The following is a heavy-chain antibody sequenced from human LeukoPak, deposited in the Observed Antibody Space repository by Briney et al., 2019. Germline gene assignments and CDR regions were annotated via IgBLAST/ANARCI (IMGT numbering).Heavy chain of an antibody. CDR2: INHSGST. J-gene: IGHJ4*02. CDR1: GGSFSGYY. D-gene: IGHD3-3*01. Sequence: KPSETLSLTCAVYGGSFSGYYWSWIRQPPGKGLEWIGEINHSGSTNYNPSLKSRVTISVDTSKNQFSLKLSSVTAADTAVYYCARAYYNFWGVNYTGFANWGKEPRVTFPS. CDR3: ARAYYNFWGVNYTGFAN. V-gene: IGHV4-34*01.